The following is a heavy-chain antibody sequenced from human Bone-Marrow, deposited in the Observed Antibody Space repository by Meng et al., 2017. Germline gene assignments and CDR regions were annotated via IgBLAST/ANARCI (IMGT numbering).Heavy chain of an antibody. V-gene: IGHV4-59*01. J-gene: IGHJ4*02. CDR3: ASLDYGDYGYFDY. Sequence: QVQLQESGPGLVKPSETLSLTCTVSGGSISSYYWSWIRQSPGKGLEWIGYIYYSGSTNYNPSLKSRVTISVDTSKNQFSLKLSSVTAADTAVYYCASLDYGDYGYFDYWGQGTLVTVSS. CDR2: IYYSGST. CDR1: GGSISSYY. D-gene: IGHD4-17*01.